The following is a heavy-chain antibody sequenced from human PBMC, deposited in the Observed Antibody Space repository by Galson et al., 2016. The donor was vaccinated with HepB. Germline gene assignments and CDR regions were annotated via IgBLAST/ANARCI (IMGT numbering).Heavy chain of an antibody. Sequence: SLRLSCAASGFTFRSYGIHWVRQAPGKGLEWVALISYDGSNNYYADSVRGRFTISRDNSKKPLYLQMNSLRAEDTAIYFCAKDHYDFWSGQRNYFGMDVWGQGTTVTVSS. J-gene: IGHJ6*02. V-gene: IGHV3-30*18. CDR3: AKDHYDFWSGQRNYFGMDV. CDR2: ISYDGSNN. CDR1: GFTFRSYG. D-gene: IGHD3-3*01.